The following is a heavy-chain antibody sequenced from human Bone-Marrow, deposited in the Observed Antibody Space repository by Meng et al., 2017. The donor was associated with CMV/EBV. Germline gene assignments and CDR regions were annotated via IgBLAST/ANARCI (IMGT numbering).Heavy chain of an antibody. V-gene: IGHV1-8*03. CDR2: MNPNSGNT. CDR3: ARGPHYDFWSGYFGDWFDP. D-gene: IGHD3-3*01. Sequence: ASVKVSCKASGFTFTSSAVQWVRQATGQGLEWMGWMNPNSGNTGYAQKFQGRVTITRNTSISTAYMELSSLRSEDTAVYYCARGPHYDFWSGYFGDWFDPWGQGTLVTVSS. CDR1: GFTFTSSA. J-gene: IGHJ5*02.